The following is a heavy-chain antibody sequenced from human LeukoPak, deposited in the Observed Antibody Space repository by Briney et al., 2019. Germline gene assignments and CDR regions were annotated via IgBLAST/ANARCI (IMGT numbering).Heavy chain of an antibody. CDR2: IRSKAYGGTT. D-gene: IGHD3-10*01. CDR1: GFTFGDYI. J-gene: IGHJ4*02. V-gene: IGHV3-49*05. Sequence: KPGGSLRLYCTASGFTFGDYIMSWFRQAPGKGLEWVGFIRSKAYGGTTEYAASVKGRFTISRDDSKSIAYLQMNSLKTEDTAVYYCTRDTVLGVTSPAFDYWGQGTLVAVSS. CDR3: TRDTVLGVTSPAFDY.